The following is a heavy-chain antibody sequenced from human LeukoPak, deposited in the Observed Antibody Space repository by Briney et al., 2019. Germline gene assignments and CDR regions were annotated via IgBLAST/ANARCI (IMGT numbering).Heavy chain of an antibody. CDR3: AGDILYYFDY. CDR2: IYCSGST. CDR1: GGSISSYY. J-gene: IGHJ4*02. Sequence: SETLSLTCTVSGGSISSYYWSWIRQPPGKGLEWIGYIYCSGSTNYNPSLKSRVTISVDTSKNQFSLKLSSVTAADTAVYYCAGDILYYFDYWGQGTLVTVSS. V-gene: IGHV4-59*01.